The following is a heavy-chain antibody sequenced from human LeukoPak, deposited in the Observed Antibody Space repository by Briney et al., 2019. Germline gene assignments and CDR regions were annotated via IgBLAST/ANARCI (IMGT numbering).Heavy chain of an antibody. CDR3: ARDYKQQRYYYYYYMDV. CDR2: IYTSGST. CDR1: GGSISSYY. J-gene: IGHJ6*03. D-gene: IGHD6-13*01. V-gene: IGHV4-4*07. Sequence: ASETLSLTCTVSGGSISSYYWSWIGQPAGKGLEWIGRIYTSGSTNYNPSLKSRVTMSVDTSKNQFSLKLSSVTAADTAVYYCARDYKQQRYYYYYYMDVWGKGTTVTVSS.